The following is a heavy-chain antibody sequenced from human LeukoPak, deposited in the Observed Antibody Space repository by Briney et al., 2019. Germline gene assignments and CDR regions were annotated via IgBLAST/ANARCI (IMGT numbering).Heavy chain of an antibody. V-gene: IGHV4-34*01. Sequence: PSETLSLTCAVYGGSFSGYYWIWIRQPPGKGLEWIGEINHSGSTNYNPSLKSRVTISVDTSKNQFSLKLSSVTAADTAVYYCARVAYYYGSAYWGQGTLVTVSS. CDR1: GGSFSGYY. CDR3: ARVAYYYGSAY. CDR2: INHSGST. D-gene: IGHD3-10*01. J-gene: IGHJ4*02.